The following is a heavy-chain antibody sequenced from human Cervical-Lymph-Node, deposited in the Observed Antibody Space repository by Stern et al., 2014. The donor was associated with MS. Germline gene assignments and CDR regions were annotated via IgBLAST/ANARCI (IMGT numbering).Heavy chain of an antibody. Sequence: QLQLQESGPGLVKPSQTLTVTCTVSGDSIAGSDYYWSWIRQPPGKGLEWIGHIHYTGVPYYHPSLNGRVSMSVDTSKNRFSLQLTSVTAKDTAVYYCARKQASEYYYGTDVWGQGTTVTISS. CDR1: GDSIAGSDYY. J-gene: IGHJ6*02. D-gene: IGHD1-14*01. V-gene: IGHV4-30-4*01. CDR3: ARKQASEYYYGTDV. CDR2: IHYTGVP.